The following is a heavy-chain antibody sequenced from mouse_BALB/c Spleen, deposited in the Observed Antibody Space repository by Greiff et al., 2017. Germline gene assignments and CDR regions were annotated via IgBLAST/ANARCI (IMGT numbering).Heavy chain of an antibody. D-gene: IGHD2-10*02. Sequence: VMLVESGGGLVKPGGSLKLSCAASGFTFSSYTMSWVRQTPEKRLEWVATISSGGSYTYYPDSVKGRFTISRDNAKNTLYLQMSSLKSEDTAMYYCTRVGYGNYAMDYWGQGTSVTVSS. CDR3: TRVGYGNYAMDY. V-gene: IGHV5-6-4*01. CDR2: ISSGGSYT. CDR1: GFTFSSYT. J-gene: IGHJ4*01.